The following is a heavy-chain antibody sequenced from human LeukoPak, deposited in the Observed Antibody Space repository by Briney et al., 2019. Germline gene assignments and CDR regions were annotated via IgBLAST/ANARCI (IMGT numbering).Heavy chain of an antibody. Sequence: GESLRLSCAASGFTFSDYSMNWVRQAPGRGLEWVSYIDGSGDTIYYADSVKGRFTISRDNAKNSLDLQMNSLRDEDTAVYYCSRRFDCWGQGTLVTVSS. CDR1: GFTFSDYS. CDR3: SRRFDC. CDR2: IDGSGDTI. V-gene: IGHV3-48*02. J-gene: IGHJ4*02.